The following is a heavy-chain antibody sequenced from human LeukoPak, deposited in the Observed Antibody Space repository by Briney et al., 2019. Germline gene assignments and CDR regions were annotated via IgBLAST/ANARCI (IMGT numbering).Heavy chain of an antibody. CDR2: INHSGST. CDR3: ARSGYCSSTSCSSAFDI. J-gene: IGHJ3*02. V-gene: IGHV4-34*01. CDR1: GGSFSGYY. Sequence: SETLSLTCAVYGGSFSGYYWSWVRQPPGKGLEWIGEINHSGSTNYNPSLKSRGTISVETSKNQSSLKLSSVTAADTAVYYCARSGYCSSTSCSSAFDIWGQGTMVTVSS. D-gene: IGHD2-2*03.